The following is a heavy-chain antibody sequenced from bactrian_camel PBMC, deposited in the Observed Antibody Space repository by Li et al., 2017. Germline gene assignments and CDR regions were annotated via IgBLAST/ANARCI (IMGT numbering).Heavy chain of an antibody. CDR2: VFTGSGGT. Sequence: HVQLVESGGGSVQAGGSLTLSCAASGGSSSNYCMAWFRQIPGQEREGVATVFTGSGGTYYTDSVKGRFTISQDNAKNILSLQMNSLKPEDTAMYYCAADQRGGNCPSPYVLYEYATSGRGTQVTVS. D-gene: IGHD2*01. V-gene: IGHV3S1*01. CDR3: AADQRGGNCPSPYVLYEYAT. J-gene: IGHJ6*01. CDR1: GGSSSNYC.